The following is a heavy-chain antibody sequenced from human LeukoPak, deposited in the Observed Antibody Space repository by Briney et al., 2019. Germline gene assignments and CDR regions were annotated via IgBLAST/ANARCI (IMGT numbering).Heavy chain of an antibody. V-gene: IGHV1-69*05. CDR3: ARDLWDTAIDNWFDP. CDR1: GGTFSSYA. Sequence: ASVKVSCKASGGTFSSYAISWVRQAPGQGLEWMGRIIPIFGTANYAQKFQGGVTITTDESTSTAYMELSSLRSEDTAVYYCARDLWDTAIDNWFDPWGQGTLVTVSS. D-gene: IGHD5-18*01. J-gene: IGHJ5*02. CDR2: IIPIFGTA.